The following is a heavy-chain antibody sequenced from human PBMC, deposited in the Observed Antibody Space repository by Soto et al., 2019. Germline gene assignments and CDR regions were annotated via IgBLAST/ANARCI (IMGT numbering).Heavy chain of an antibody. CDR3: AHSHSITMVRGVIIPYFDY. CDR2: IYWDDDK. V-gene: IGHV2-5*02. J-gene: IGHJ4*02. CDR1: GFSLSTSGVG. Sequence: QITLKESGPTLVKPTQTLTLTCTFSGFSLSTSGVGVGWIRQPPGKALEWLALIYWDDDKRYSPSLKSRLTITKDTSKTQVVRTMTNMDPVDTATYYCAHSHSITMVRGVIIPYFDYWGQGTLVTVSS. D-gene: IGHD3-10*01.